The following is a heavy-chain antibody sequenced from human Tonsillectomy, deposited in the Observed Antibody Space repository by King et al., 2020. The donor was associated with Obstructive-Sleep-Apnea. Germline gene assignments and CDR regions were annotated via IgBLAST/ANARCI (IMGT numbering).Heavy chain of an antibody. CDR2: IYYSGST. D-gene: IGHD2-8*01. J-gene: IGHJ6*02. V-gene: IGHV4-59*01. Sequence: QLQESGPGLVKPSETPSLTCTVSGGSISSYYWSWIRQPPGKGLEWIGYIYYSGSTNYNPSLKSRVTISVDTSKNQFSLKLSSVTAADTAVYYCARDRCTNGVCFVYGMDVWGQGTTVTVSS. CDR3: ARDRCTNGVCFVYGMDV. CDR1: GGSISSYY.